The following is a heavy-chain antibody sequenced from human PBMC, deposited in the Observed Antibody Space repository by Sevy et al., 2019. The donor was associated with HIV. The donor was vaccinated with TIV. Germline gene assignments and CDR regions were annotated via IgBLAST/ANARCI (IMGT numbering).Heavy chain of an antibody. D-gene: IGHD3-3*01. J-gene: IGHJ4*02. CDR1: GFTFNNYG. Sequence: GGSLRLSCAASGFTFNNYGMHWVRQAPGKGLEWVAVLSHAGSNEYYADSVKGRFTISRDSSRTTLFLQMNSLRVEDTAVYYCAKDRITIFRSRDDWGRGTLVTVSS. CDR2: LSHAGSNE. CDR3: AKDRITIFRSRDD. V-gene: IGHV3-30*18.